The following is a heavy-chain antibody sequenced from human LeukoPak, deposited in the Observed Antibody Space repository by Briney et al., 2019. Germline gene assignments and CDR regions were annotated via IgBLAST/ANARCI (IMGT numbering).Heavy chain of an antibody. CDR2: INHSGST. CDR3: ARASPFDP. D-gene: IGHD5-12*01. Sequence: PSETLSLTCTVSGGSISSYYWSWIRQPPGKALEWIGEINHSGSTNYNPSLKSRVTISVDTSKNQFSLKLSSVTAADTAVYYCARASPFDPWGQGTLVTVSS. CDR1: GGSISSYY. V-gene: IGHV4-34*01. J-gene: IGHJ5*02.